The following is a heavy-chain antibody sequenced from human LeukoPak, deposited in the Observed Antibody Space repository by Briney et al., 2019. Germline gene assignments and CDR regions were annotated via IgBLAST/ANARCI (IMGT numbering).Heavy chain of an antibody. J-gene: IGHJ5*02. CDR1: GYTFTSYG. CDR2: ISAYNGNT. D-gene: IGHD6-6*01. V-gene: IGHV1-18*01. CDR3: ARVRYSSSSRGWFDP. Sequence: SVKVSCKASGYTFTSYGISWVRQAPGQGLEWMGWISAYNGNTNYAQKLQGRVTMTTDTSTSTAYMELSSLRSEDTAMYYCARVRYSSSSRGWFDPWGQGTLLTVSS.